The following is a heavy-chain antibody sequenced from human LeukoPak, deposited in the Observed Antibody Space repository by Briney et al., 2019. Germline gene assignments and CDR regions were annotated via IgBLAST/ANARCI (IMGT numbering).Heavy chain of an antibody. Sequence: GGSLRLSCAASGFTFDNYRMSWVRQAPGKGLEWVSTVNADGGNTYYADSVKGRFTISRDNSKNTLYLQMNSLRAEDTAVYYCAKVVAVAGTKEVSYFDYWGQGTLVTVSS. J-gene: IGHJ4*02. D-gene: IGHD6-19*01. CDR1: GFTFDNYR. CDR2: VNADGGNT. CDR3: AKVVAVAGTKEVSYFDY. V-gene: IGHV3-23*01.